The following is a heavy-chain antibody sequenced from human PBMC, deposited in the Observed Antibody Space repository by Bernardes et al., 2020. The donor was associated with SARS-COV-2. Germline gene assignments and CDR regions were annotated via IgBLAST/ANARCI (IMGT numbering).Heavy chain of an antibody. CDR2: ISGTTAGT. V-gene: IGHV3-23*01. D-gene: IGHD4-17*01. CDR3: AKWEDYGDYFDY. CDR1: GFTFSSYA. Sequence: GGSLRLSCAASGFTFSSYAMSWVRQAPGKGLEWVSGISGTTAGTFYAASVEGRFTISRDNSKNTLYLQMNSLRAEDTAVYYCAKWEDYGDYFDYWGQGTLVTVSS. J-gene: IGHJ4*02.